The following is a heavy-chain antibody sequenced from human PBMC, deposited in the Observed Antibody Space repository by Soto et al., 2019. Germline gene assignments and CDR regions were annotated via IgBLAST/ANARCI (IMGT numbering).Heavy chain of an antibody. V-gene: IGHV4-59*01. CDR2: IYYSGST. CDR1: GGSISSYY. CDR3: ARESSSWTGGGYYYYYGMDV. D-gene: IGHD6-13*01. Sequence: SETLSLTCTVSGGSISSYYWSWIRQPPGKGLEWIGYIYYSGSTNYNPSLKSRVTISVDTSKNQFSLKLSSVTAADTAVYYCARESSSWTGGGYYYYYGMDVWGQGTTVTVSS. J-gene: IGHJ6*02.